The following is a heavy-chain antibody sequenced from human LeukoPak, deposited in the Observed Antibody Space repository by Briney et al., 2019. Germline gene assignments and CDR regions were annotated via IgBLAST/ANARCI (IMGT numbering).Heavy chain of an antibody. CDR3: ARDNDFWSGYYIGPYYFDY. CDR2: IKQDGSEK. Sequence: GRSLRLSCAASGFTFSSYWMSWVRQAPGKGLEWVANIKQDGSEKYYVDSVKGRFTISRDNAKNSLYLQMNSLRAEDTAVYYCARDNDFWSGYYIGPYYFDYWGQGTLVTVSS. J-gene: IGHJ4*02. V-gene: IGHV3-7*01. CDR1: GFTFSSYW. D-gene: IGHD3-3*01.